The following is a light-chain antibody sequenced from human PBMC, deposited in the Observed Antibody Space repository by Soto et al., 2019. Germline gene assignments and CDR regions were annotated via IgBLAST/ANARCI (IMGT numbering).Light chain of an antibody. V-gene: IGKV3-11*01. Sequence: EIVMTPSPATLSVSPVGRATLSCRASQSISDTLAWYQQKPGQAPRLLIYGASSRATGIPDRFSGSGSGTDFTLTISSLEPEDFAVYYCQQRSNWITFGQGTRLEIK. J-gene: IGKJ5*01. CDR2: GAS. CDR3: QQRSNWIT. CDR1: QSISDT.